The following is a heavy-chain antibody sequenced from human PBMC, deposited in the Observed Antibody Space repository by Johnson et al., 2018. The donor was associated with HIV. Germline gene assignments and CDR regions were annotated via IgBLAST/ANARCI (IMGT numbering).Heavy chain of an antibody. CDR1: GFTFSSYG. J-gene: IGHJ3*01. CDR3: AKDGNDIVTGQGPDGFDV. Sequence: QVQLVESGGGVVQPGRSLRLSCAASGFTFSSYGMHWVRQAPGKGLEWVAVIWYDGSNIYYADSVKGRFTISRDNSKNTLNLQLNGLRPEDTALYYCAKDGNDIVTGQGPDGFDVWGQGTMVTVSS. D-gene: IGHD3-9*01. V-gene: IGHV3-33*06. CDR2: IWYDGSNI.